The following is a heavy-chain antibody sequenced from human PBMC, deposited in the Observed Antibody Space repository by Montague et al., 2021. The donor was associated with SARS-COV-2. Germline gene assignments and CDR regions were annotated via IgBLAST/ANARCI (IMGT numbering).Heavy chain of an antibody. CDR2: INHSGST. D-gene: IGHD3-22*01. CDR1: GGSFSGYY. CDR3: ARGPRITMIVVVITDIWFDP. V-gene: IGHV4-34*01. J-gene: IGHJ5*02. Sequence: SETLSLICAVYGGSFSGYYWSWIRQPPGKGLEWIGEINHSGSTNYNPSLKSRVTISVDTSKNQFSLKLSSVTAADTAVYYCARGPRITMIVVVITDIWFDPGGQGALVTVAS.